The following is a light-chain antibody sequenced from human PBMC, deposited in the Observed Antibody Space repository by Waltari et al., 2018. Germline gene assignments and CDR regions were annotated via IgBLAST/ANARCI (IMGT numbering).Light chain of an antibody. CDR1: SSDVGAYDF. J-gene: IGLJ1*01. Sequence: QSAPTQPASVSGSHGQSITISCTGTSSDVGAYDFVSWHQQYPGKAPKVMIYGVNNRPSGVSNRFSGSKSGNTASLIISGLQADDEADYYCSSYTTSGTLVFGTGTKVTVL. CDR3: SSYTTSGTLV. CDR2: GVN. V-gene: IGLV2-14*01.